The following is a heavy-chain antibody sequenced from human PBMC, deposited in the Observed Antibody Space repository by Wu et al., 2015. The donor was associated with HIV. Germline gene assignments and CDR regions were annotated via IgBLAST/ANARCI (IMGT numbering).Heavy chain of an antibody. V-gene: IGHV1-69*13. CDR1: GATFNNYA. CDR3: ARTYYYGSGSYYNAYNWFTP. Sequence: QVHLLQSGAEVKKSGSSVRVSCKASGATFNNYALSWVRQAPGQGLEWMGRLIPMYGTADYAQKFQGRVTITADESTSTAYMELSSLRSEDTAVYYCARTYYYGSGSYYNAYNWFTPGAREPWSPSP. CDR2: LIPMYGTA. D-gene: IGHD3-10*01. J-gene: IGHJ5*02.